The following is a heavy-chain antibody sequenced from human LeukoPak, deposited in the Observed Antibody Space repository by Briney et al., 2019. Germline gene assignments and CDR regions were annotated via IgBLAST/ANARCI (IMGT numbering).Heavy chain of an antibody. CDR1: GYTFTSYD. V-gene: IGHV1-8*01. J-gene: IGHJ4*02. Sequence: GASVKVSCKASGYTFTSYDINWVRQATGQGLEWVGWMNPNSGNTGYAQKFQGRVTMTRNTSISTAYMELSSLRSEDTAVYYCARIPGIAVGMGDKWGQGTLVTVSS. D-gene: IGHD6-19*01. CDR2: MNPNSGNT. CDR3: ARIPGIAVGMGDK.